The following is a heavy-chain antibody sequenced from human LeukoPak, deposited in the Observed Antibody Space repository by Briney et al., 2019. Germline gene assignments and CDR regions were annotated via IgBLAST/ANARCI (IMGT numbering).Heavy chain of an antibody. CDR1: GGSISGFY. J-gene: IGHJ4*02. V-gene: IGHV4-59*08. CDR3: ARHGGRYYDSSAHYFDY. Sequence: SETLSLTCTVSGGSISGFYWNWIRQPPGKGLEWIGYIYYSGSTNHNPSLKSRVTILVDTSKIQFSLKLSSVTAADTAVYYCARHGGRYYDSSAHYFDYWGQGTLVTVSS. D-gene: IGHD3-22*01. CDR2: IYYSGST.